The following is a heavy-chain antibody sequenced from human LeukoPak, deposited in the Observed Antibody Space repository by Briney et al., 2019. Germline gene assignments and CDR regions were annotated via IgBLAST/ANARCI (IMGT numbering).Heavy chain of an antibody. CDR1: GGSISSYY. D-gene: IGHD2-15*01. Sequence: PSETLSLTCTVSGGSISSYYWSWIRQPPGKGLEWIGYIYYSGSTNYNPSLKSRVTISVDTSKNQFSLKLSSVTAADTAVYYCARLKLLPLYDAFDIWGQGTMVTVSS. J-gene: IGHJ3*02. CDR2: IYYSGST. V-gene: IGHV4-59*01. CDR3: ARLKLLPLYDAFDI.